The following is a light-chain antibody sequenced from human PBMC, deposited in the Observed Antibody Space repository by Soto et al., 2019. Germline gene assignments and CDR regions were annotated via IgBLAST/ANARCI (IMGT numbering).Light chain of an antibody. Sequence: IQMTQSPSTLSASVGDRVTITCRASHHIDAWLAWYQQKPGKAPKVLIYKASILESGVPSRFSGSGSWTEFTLTISSLQPDDSATYYCQQHSNYPLTFGGGTKVEIK. J-gene: IGKJ4*01. CDR1: HHIDAW. CDR2: KAS. CDR3: QQHSNYPLT. V-gene: IGKV1-5*03.